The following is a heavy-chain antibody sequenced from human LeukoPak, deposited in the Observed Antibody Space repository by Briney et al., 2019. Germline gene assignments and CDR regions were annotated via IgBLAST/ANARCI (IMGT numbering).Heavy chain of an antibody. CDR3: ARGPSIAARPISGADY. D-gene: IGHD6-6*01. V-gene: IGHV4-34*01. CDR1: GFTFSEAW. CDR2: INHSGST. Sequence: PGGSLRLSCVASGFTFSEAWMSWVRQAPGKGLEWIGEINHSGSTNYNPSLKSRVTISVDTSKNQFSLKLSSVTAADTAVYYCARGPSIAARPISGADYWGQGTLVTVSS. J-gene: IGHJ4*02.